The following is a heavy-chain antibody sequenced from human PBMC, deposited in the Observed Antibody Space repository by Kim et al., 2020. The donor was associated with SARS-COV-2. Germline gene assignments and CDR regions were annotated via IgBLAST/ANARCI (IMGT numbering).Heavy chain of an antibody. CDR3: ARGYDSSGYYYWGAFDY. D-gene: IGHD3-22*01. J-gene: IGHJ4*02. V-gene: IGHV1-3*01. CDR1: GYTFSSYA. CDR2: INVGNGNT. Sequence: ASVKVSCKASGYTFSSYAMHWVRQAPGQRLEWMGWINVGNGNTKYSQKFEGRVTITRDTSASTAYMELSSLRSEDTAVYYCARGYDSSGYYYWGAFDYWGQGTLVTVSS.